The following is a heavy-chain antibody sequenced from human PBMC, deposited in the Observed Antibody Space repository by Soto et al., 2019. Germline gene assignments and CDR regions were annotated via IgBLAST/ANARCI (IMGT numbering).Heavy chain of an antibody. CDR1: GGSISSYY. Sequence: SETLSLTCTVSGGSISSYYWSWIRQPPGKGLEWIGYIYYSGSTNYNPSLKSRVTISVDTSKNQFSLKLSSVTAADTAVYYCARDRGYSYGTDYWGQGTLVTASS. J-gene: IGHJ4*02. D-gene: IGHD5-18*01. CDR3: ARDRGYSYGTDY. CDR2: IYYSGST. V-gene: IGHV4-59*01.